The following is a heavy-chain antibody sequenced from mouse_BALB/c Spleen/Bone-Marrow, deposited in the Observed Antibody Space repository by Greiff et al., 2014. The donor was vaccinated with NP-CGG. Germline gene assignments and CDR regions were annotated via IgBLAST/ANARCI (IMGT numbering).Heavy chain of an antibody. CDR2: IYPDSSTI. CDR1: GFDFSRYW. J-gene: IGHJ1*01. D-gene: IGHD2-10*02. Sequence: DVKLQESGGGLVQPGGSLKLSCAASGFDFSRYWMSWVRQAPGKGLEWIGEIYPDSSTINYTPSLKDKFIISGDNAKNTLYLQMSKVRSEDTALYYCARRGYGNHWYFDVWGAGTTVTVSS. CDR3: ARRGYGNHWYFDV. V-gene: IGHV4-1*02.